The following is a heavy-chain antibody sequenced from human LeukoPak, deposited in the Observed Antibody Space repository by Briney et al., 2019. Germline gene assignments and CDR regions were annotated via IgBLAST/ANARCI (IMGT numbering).Heavy chain of an antibody. CDR3: ARSAVTAAGALDY. D-gene: IGHD6-25*01. CDR2: ISGTGSRI. CDR1: GFSFSDHY. V-gene: IGHV3-11*01. J-gene: IGHJ4*02. Sequence: GGSLRLSCVASGFSFSDHYMTWIRQAPGKGLEWVSYISGTGSRIYYGDAGKGRFTISRDNAKRLVDLQMNNLRADDTAIYYCARSAVTAAGALDYWGQGILVTVSS.